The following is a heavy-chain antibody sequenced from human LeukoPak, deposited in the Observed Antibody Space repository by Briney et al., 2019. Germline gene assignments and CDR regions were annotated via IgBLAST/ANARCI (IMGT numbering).Heavy chain of an antibody. CDR1: GFTFSSYN. V-gene: IGHV3-21*01. CDR3: ATAGSGYEDGFDY. D-gene: IGHD5-12*01. CDR2: ISSSSSYI. Sequence: PGGSLRLSCAASGFTFSSYNMNWVRQAPGKGLEWVSSISSSSSYIYYADSVKGRFTISRDNAKNSLYLQMNSLRAEDTAVYYCATAGSGYEDGFDYWGQGTLVTVSS. J-gene: IGHJ4*02.